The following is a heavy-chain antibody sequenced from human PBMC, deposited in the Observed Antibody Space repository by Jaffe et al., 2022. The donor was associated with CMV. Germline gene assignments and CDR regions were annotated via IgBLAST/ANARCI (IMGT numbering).Heavy chain of an antibody. CDR3: AKDSVWFGTNGDYGMDV. J-gene: IGHJ6*02. CDR2: ISWNSGSI. Sequence: EVQLVESGGGLVQPGRSLRLSCAASGFTFDDYAMHWVRQAPGKGLEWVSGISWNSGSIGYADSVKGRFTISRDNAKNSLYLQMNSLRAEDTALYYCAKDSVWFGTNGDYGMDVWGQGTTVTVSS. D-gene: IGHD3-10*01. V-gene: IGHV3-9*01. CDR1: GFTFDDYA.